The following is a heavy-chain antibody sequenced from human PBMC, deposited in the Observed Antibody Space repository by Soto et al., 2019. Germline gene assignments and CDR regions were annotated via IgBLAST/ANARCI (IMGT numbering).Heavy chain of an antibody. CDR3: VSGFLDFDI. V-gene: IGHV4-39*01. Sequence: SETLSLTCTVSGGSISSSSYYWGWIRQPPGKGLEWIGSIYYSGSTYYNPSLKSRVTISVDTSKNQFSLKLSSVTAADKAVYYCVSGFLDFDIWGQGTMVTVSS. D-gene: IGHD3-22*01. CDR2: IYYSGST. J-gene: IGHJ3*02. CDR1: GGSISSSSYY.